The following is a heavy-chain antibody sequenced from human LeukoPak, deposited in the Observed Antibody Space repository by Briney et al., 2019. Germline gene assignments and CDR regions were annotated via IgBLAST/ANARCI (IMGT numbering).Heavy chain of an antibody. CDR3: VKDKEYSSGWGAPDY. D-gene: IGHD6-19*01. J-gene: IGHJ4*02. V-gene: IGHV3-64D*06. CDR2: IGSNGGRT. Sequence: GGSLRLSCAASGFTFSSYAMHWVRQAPGKGLEYVSAIGSNGGRTYYADSVKGRFTISRDNSKNTLYLQMSSLRTEDTAVYFCVKDKEYSSGWGAPDYWGQGTLVTVSS. CDR1: GFTFSSYA.